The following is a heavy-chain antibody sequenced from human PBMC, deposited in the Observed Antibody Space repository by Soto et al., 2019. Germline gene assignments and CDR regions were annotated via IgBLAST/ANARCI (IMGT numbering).Heavy chain of an antibody. Sequence: GGSLRLSCAASGFTFSSYGMHWVRQAPGKGLEWVAVISYDGSNKYYADSVKGRFTISRDNSKNTLYLQMNSLRAEDTAVYYCAKDPPYYYDSSGLPGYWGQGTLVTVSS. CDR1: GFTFSSYG. J-gene: IGHJ4*02. CDR2: ISYDGSNK. CDR3: AKDPPYYYDSSGLPGY. V-gene: IGHV3-30*18. D-gene: IGHD3-22*01.